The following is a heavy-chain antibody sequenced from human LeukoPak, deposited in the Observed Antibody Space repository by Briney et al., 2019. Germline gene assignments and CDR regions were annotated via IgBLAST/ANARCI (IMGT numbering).Heavy chain of an antibody. D-gene: IGHD3-9*01. V-gene: IGHV3-23*01. CDR1: GFTFRSYA. J-gene: IGHJ3*02. CDR3: AKDLLTILSFDI. CDR2: ISGSGDST. Sequence: PGGSLRLSCAASGFTFRSYAMSWVRQAPGKRLEWVSAISGSGDSTYYADSVKGRFTISRDNSKNTLYLQMSSLRVEDTAVYYCAKDLLTILSFDIWGQGTMVTVSS.